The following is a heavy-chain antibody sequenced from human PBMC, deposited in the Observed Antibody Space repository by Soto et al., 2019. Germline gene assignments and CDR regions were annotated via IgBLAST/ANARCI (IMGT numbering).Heavy chain of an antibody. D-gene: IGHD2-21*01. Sequence: GGSLRLSCAASGFTFSSYAMHWVRQAPGKGLEWVAVISYDGTNKYYADSVKGRFTISRDNSKNTLYLQMNSLRAEDTAVYYCARDGDGYVNLDYWGQGTLVTVSS. V-gene: IGHV3-30-3*01. CDR1: GFTFSSYA. CDR3: ARDGDGYVNLDY. CDR2: ISYDGTNK. J-gene: IGHJ4*02.